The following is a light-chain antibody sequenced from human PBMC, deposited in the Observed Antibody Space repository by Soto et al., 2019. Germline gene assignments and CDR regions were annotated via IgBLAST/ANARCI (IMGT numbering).Light chain of an antibody. V-gene: IGLV1-51*01. CDR2: DNN. CDR3: GTWDSSLSAV. Sequence: QSVLTQPPSVSAAPGQGVTISCSGSSSNIGNNPVSWYRQLPGTAPKLLLYDNNKRPSGIPDRFSGSKSGTSAILAITGLQTGDEADYYCGTWDSSLSAVFGGGTKVTVL. CDR1: SSNIGNNP. J-gene: IGLJ2*01.